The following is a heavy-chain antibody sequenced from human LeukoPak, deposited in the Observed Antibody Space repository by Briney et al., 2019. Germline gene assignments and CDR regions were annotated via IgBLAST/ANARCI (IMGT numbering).Heavy chain of an antibody. J-gene: IGHJ5*02. CDR3: AKGLYSSSWYHWFDP. CDR1: GFTFSSYW. CDR2: IKQDGSEK. V-gene: IGHV3-7*03. D-gene: IGHD6-13*01. Sequence: GGSLRLSCAASGFTFSSYWMSWVRQAPGKGLEWVANIKQDGSEKYYVDSVKGRFTISRDNSKNTLYLQMNSLRAEDTAVYYCAKGLYSSSWYHWFDPWGQGTLVTVSS.